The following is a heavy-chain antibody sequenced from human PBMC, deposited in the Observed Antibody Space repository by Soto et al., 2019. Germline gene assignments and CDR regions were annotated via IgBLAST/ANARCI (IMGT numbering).Heavy chain of an antibody. Sequence: SETLSLTCTVSGGSISSYYWSWIRQPPGKGLEWIGYIYYSGSTNYNPSLKSRVTISVDTSKNQFSLKLSTVTAADTAVYYCAGAYSSSYLDWFDPWGQGTLVTVSS. CDR2: IYYSGST. CDR3: AGAYSSSYLDWFDP. CDR1: GGSISSYY. V-gene: IGHV4-59*01. J-gene: IGHJ5*02. D-gene: IGHD6-6*01.